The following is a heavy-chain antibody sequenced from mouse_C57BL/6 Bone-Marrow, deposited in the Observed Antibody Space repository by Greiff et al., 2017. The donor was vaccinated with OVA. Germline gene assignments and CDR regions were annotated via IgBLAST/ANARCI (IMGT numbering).Heavy chain of an antibody. CDR3: ARWDGLARDD. D-gene: IGHD2-3*01. CDR2: INPSSGYT. V-gene: IGHV1-7*01. J-gene: IGHJ4*01. Sequence: VQLQQSGAELAKPGASVKLSCKASGYTFTSYWMHWVKQRPGQGLEWIGYINPSSGYTKYNQTFKDKATLTAAKSSSTAYMQLSSLTYEDSAVYYCARWDGLARDDWGQGTSVTVAS. CDR1: GYTFTSYW.